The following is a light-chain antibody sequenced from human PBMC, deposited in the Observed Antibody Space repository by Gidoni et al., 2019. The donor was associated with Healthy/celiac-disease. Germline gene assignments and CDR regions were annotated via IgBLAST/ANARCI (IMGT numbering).Light chain of an antibody. CDR2: GAS. V-gene: IGKV3-20*01. Sequence: IVVTQSPGTLSLSPGERATLSCRASQSVSSSHLAWSQQKPGQAPRLLIYGASSRATGIPDRFSVSGSWTDFTRTISRLEPEDSAVYYCQHYGSSTVTFGQGTKVEIK. CDR1: QSVSSSH. CDR3: QHYGSSTVT. J-gene: IGKJ1*01.